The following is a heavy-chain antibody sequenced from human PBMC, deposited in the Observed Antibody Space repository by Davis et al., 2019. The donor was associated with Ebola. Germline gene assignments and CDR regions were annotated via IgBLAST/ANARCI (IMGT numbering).Heavy chain of an antibody. J-gene: IGHJ6*03. CDR2: IRNRTGIT. Sequence: GGSLRLSCETSGFIFSSYSMNWVRQAPGKGLEWISYIRNRTGITYYADSVKGRFTISRDNAKNSLYLQMNSLRAEDTAVYYCARLSGTMIVVGYYYYMDVWGKGTTVTVSS. CDR3: ARLSGTMIVVGYYYYMDV. V-gene: IGHV3-21*05. D-gene: IGHD3-22*01. CDR1: GFIFSSYS.